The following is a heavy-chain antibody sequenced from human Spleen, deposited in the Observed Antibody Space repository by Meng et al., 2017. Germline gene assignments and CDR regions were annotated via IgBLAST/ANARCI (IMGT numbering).Heavy chain of an antibody. J-gene: IGHJ5*02. V-gene: IGHV3-7*01. Sequence: GESPKISCAASGFIFSNYWMNWVRQAPGKGLEWVANIDRDGNEKYYVDSVKGRFTISRDNAKNSLYLQMNSLRAEDTALYYCARAISGADAAWGQGTLVTVSS. CDR1: GFIFSNYW. CDR3: ARAISGADAA. CDR2: IDRDGNEK. D-gene: IGHD2-21*02.